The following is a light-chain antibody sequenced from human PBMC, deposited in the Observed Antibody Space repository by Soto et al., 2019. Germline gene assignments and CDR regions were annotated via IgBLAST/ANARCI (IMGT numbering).Light chain of an antibody. J-gene: IGLJ1*01. CDR3: SSYTSSSTDV. Sequence: QSALTQPASVSGSPGQAITISCTGTSSDVGAYNYVSWYQQHPAKAPKLMIYDVSYRPSGVSNRFSGSKSGNTASLTISGLQAEDEADYYCSSYTSSSTDVFGTGTKLTVL. CDR2: DVS. CDR1: SSDVGAYNY. V-gene: IGLV2-14*01.